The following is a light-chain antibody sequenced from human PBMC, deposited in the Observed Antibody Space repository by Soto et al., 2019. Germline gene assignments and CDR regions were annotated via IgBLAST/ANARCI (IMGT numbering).Light chain of an antibody. Sequence: DIQMTQSPSSLSASIGDRVTITCRASQSISGYLNWYQQRPGKAPKLLIYAASHLESGVPTRFSDSGSRTDFPLTITSLQPEDFATFSLRQSYSTLGTFGPGTKVEIK. J-gene: IGKJ1*01. V-gene: IGKV1-39*01. CDR2: AAS. CDR1: QSISGY. CDR3: RQSYSTLGT.